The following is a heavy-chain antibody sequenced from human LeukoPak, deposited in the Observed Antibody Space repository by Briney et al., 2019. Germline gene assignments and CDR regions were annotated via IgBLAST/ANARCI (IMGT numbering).Heavy chain of an antibody. CDR3: AREADTALVKYFDY. Sequence: GGPLRLSCAASGFTFSSYEMLWVRAAPGKGLVGVSYISSSGSTIYYADSVKGRFTISRDNAKNSLCLQMHSLRAEDTAVYYCAREADTALVKYFDYWGQGTLVTVSS. CDR2: ISSSGSTI. D-gene: IGHD5-18*01. V-gene: IGHV3-48*03. J-gene: IGHJ4*02. CDR1: GFTFSSYE.